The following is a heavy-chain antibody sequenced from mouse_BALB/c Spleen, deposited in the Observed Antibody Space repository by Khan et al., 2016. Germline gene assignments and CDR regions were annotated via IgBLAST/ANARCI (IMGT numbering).Heavy chain of an antibody. D-gene: IGHD2-1*01. CDR2: IDPANGNT. Sequence: VQLQQSGAELVKPGASVKLSCTASGFNIKDTYIHWVMQRPEQGLEWIGRIDPANGNTKFDPKFQGKATITADTSSNTAYLQLSSLTFEDTAVYYCARSGGNYYFDYWGQGTTLTVSS. CDR1: GFNIKDTY. V-gene: IGHV14-3*02. J-gene: IGHJ2*01. CDR3: ARSGGNYYFDY.